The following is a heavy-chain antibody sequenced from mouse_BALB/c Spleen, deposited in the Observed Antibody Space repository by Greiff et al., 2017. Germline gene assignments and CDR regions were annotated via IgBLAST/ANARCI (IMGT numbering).Heavy chain of an antibody. CDR3: ARSGYYGSSYWFAY. J-gene: IGHJ3*01. CDR1: GFTFSSFG. D-gene: IGHD1-1*01. Sequence: EVKVVESGGGLVQPGGSRKLSCAASGFTFSSFGMHWVRQAPEKGLEWVAYISSGSSTIYYADTVKGRFTISRDNPKNTLFLQMTSLRSEDTAMYYCARSGYYGSSYWFAYWGQGTLVTVSA. CDR2: ISSGSSTI. V-gene: IGHV5-17*02.